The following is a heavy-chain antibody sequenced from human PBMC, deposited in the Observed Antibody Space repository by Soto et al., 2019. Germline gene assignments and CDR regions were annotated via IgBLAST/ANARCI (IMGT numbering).Heavy chain of an antibody. J-gene: IGHJ4*02. V-gene: IGHV1-18*01. CDR1: GYTFTSYG. Sequence: QVQLVQSGAEVKKPGASVKVSCKASGYTFTSYGISWVRQAPGQGLEWMGWISAYNGNKKYAQKVQXXXTXXTDTSSSTAYMELRSLRSDDTAVYYCAREPNYFDYWGQGTLVTVSS. CDR3: AREPNYFDY. CDR2: ISAYNGNK.